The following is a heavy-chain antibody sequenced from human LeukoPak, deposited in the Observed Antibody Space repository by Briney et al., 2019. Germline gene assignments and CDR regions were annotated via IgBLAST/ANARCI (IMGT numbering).Heavy chain of an antibody. D-gene: IGHD3-22*01. J-gene: IGHJ4*02. CDR2: IYYSGST. CDR1: GGSISSSSYY. Sequence: SETLSLTCTVSGGSISSSSYYWGWIRQPPGKGLEWIGNIYYSGSTYYNPSLKSRVTISVDTSKNQFSLKLSSVTAADTAVYYRASGYDNSGYYYVPDYWGQGTLVTVSS. V-gene: IGHV4-39*01. CDR3: ASGYDNSGYYYVPDY.